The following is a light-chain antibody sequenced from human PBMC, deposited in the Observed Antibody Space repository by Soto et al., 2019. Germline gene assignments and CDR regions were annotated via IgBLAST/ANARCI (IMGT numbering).Light chain of an antibody. J-gene: IGKJ5*01. CDR2: AAS. CDR1: QSSSSY. CDR3: QQSYSTPVT. V-gene: IGKV1-39*01. Sequence: DIQMTQSPSSLSASVGDRVAISCRASQSSSSYLNWYHQKPGKAPKLLIYAASSLQSGVPSRFSGSGSGTDFTLTISSLQPEDFATYYCQQSYSTPVTFGQGTRLET.